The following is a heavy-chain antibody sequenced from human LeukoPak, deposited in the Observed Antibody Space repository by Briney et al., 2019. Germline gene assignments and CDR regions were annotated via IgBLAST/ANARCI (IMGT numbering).Heavy chain of an antibody. J-gene: IGHJ3*02. CDR2: FDPEDGET. V-gene: IGHV1-24*01. D-gene: IGHD6-19*01. CDR1: GYTLTELS. CDR3: ATRGGPYRSGWFDAFHI. Sequence: ASVKVSCKVSGYTLTELSMHWVRQAPGKGLEWMGGFDPEDGETIYAQKFQGRVTMTEDTSTDTAYMELSSLRSEGTAVYYCATRGGPYRSGWFDAFHIWGQGTMVTVSS.